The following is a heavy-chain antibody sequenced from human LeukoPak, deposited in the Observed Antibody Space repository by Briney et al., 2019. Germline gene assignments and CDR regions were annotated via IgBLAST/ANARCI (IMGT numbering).Heavy chain of an antibody. CDR3: AKDVHIVVVTDAFDI. CDR2: ISYDGSNK. Sequence: PGRSLRLSCAASGFTFGSYGMHWVRQAPGKGLEWVAVISYDGSNKYYADSVKGRFTISRDNSKNTLYLQMNSLRAEDTAVYYCAKDVHIVVVTDAFDIWGQGTMVTVSS. J-gene: IGHJ3*02. V-gene: IGHV3-30*18. D-gene: IGHD2-21*02. CDR1: GFTFGSYG.